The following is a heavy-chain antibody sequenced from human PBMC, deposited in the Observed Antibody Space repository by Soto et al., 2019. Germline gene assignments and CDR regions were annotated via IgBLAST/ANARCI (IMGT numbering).Heavy chain of an antibody. CDR3: AKARCSGGTCYVPDY. V-gene: IGHV3-23*01. J-gene: IGHJ4*02. D-gene: IGHD2-15*01. CDR1: GFTFSSYT. Sequence: PGGSLRLSCAASGFTFSSYTMSWVRQAPGKGLEWVSSISASGGSPNYADSVQGRFTISRGNPRSTLYLQMNSLRAEDTASYYCAKARCSGGTCYVPDYWGQGALVTVSS. CDR2: ISASGGSP.